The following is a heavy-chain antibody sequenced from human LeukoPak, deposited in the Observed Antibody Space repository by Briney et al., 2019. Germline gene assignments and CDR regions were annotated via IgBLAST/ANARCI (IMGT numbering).Heavy chain of an antibody. V-gene: IGHV3-7*04. J-gene: IGHJ4*02. CDR3: ARDDVGNLDC. CDR1: VFTFNTYW. CDR2: IKQDGSEK. D-gene: IGHD1-14*01. Sequence: GGSLRLSCAASVFTFNTYWMTWVRQAPGKGLEWVANIKQDGSEKNYVDSVKGRFTISRDNAKNSLYLQMNSLRPEDTAVYYCARDDVGNLDCWGQGTLVTVSS.